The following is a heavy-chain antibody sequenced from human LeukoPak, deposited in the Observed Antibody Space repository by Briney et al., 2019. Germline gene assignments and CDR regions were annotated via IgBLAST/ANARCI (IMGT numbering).Heavy chain of an antibody. D-gene: IGHD6-13*01. Sequence: GGSLRLSCAASGFTFSSYGMHWVRQAPVKGLEWVAVIWYDGSNKYYADSVKGRFTISRDNSKNTLYLQMNSLRAEDTAVYYCARAVPGIAGYWGQGTLVTVSS. V-gene: IGHV3-33*01. J-gene: IGHJ4*02. CDR3: ARAVPGIAGY. CDR2: IWYDGSNK. CDR1: GFTFSSYG.